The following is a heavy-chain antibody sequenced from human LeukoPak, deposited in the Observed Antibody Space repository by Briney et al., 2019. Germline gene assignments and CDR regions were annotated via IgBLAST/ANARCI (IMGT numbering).Heavy chain of an antibody. J-gene: IGHJ1*01. Sequence: GGSLRLSCAASGFTFSSYSMNWVCQAPGKGLEWVSSISSSSSYIYYADSVKGRFTISRDNAKNSLYLQMNSLRAEDTAVYYCASGIVGATTSYFQHWGQGTLVTVSS. D-gene: IGHD1-26*01. V-gene: IGHV3-21*01. CDR2: ISSSSSYI. CDR1: GFTFSSYS. CDR3: ASGIVGATTSYFQH.